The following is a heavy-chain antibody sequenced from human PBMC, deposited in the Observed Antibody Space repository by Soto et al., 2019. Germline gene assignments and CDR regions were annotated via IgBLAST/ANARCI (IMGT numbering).Heavy chain of an antibody. Sequence: GGSLRLSCAASGFTFSSYAVHWVRQAPGKGVEWVAVISYDGSNKYYADSVKGRFTISRDNSKNTLYLQMNTLRAEDTAVYYCARDSVVVVVAANFDYWGQGTLVTVSS. CDR3: ARDSVVVVVAANFDY. J-gene: IGHJ4*02. CDR2: ISYDGSNK. V-gene: IGHV3-30-3*01. CDR1: GFTFSSYA. D-gene: IGHD2-15*01.